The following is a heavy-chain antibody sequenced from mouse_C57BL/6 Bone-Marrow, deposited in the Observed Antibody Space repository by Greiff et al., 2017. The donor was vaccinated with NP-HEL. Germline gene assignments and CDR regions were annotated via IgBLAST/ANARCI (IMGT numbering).Heavy chain of an antibody. CDR3: TGGDVGCFAY. V-gene: IGHV6-3*01. Sequence: EVKVVESGGGLVQPGGSMKLSCVASGFTFSNYWMNWVRQSPEKGLEWVAQIRLKSDNYATHYAESVKGRFTISRDDSKSSVYLQMNNLRAEDTGIYYCTGGDVGCFAYWGQGTLVTVSA. J-gene: IGHJ3*01. D-gene: IGHD3-1*01. CDR2: IRLKSDNYAT. CDR1: GFTFSNYW.